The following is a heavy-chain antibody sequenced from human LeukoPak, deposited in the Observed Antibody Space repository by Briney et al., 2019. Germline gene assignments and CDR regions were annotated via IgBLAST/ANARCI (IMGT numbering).Heavy chain of an antibody. CDR2: IKEDGSEK. Sequence: GGSLRLSCVASGFTLSDWYMSWIRQAPGKGLEWVANIKEDGSEKYYVDSVKGRFTISRDNAKNSLYLQMNRLRVEDTAVYYCARDRWKAFDCWGQGTLVTVSS. CDR1: GFTLSDWY. J-gene: IGHJ4*02. CDR3: ARDRWKAFDC. D-gene: IGHD1-1*01. V-gene: IGHV3-7*01.